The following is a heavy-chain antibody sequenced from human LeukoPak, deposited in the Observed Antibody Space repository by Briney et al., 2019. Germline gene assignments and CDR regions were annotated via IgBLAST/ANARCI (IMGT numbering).Heavy chain of an antibody. D-gene: IGHD3-10*01. CDR1: GFTFSSYW. Sequence: GGSLRLSCAASGFTFSSYWMHWVRQAPGKGLVWVSRINSDGSSTSYADSGKGRFTISRDNAKNTLYLQMNSLRAEDTAVYYCASLSGSGRNFDYWGQGTLVTVSS. CDR3: ASLSGSGRNFDY. V-gene: IGHV3-74*01. J-gene: IGHJ4*02. CDR2: INSDGSST.